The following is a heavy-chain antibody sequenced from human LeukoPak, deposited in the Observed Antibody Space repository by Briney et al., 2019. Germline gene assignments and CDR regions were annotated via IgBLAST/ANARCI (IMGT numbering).Heavy chain of an antibody. J-gene: IGHJ4*02. V-gene: IGHV3-30*02. D-gene: IGHD3-9*01. CDR2: IRYDGSNK. CDR3: QAEDGIRYFDWLLPYYFDY. Sequence: GGSLRLSCAASGFTFSSYGMHWVRQAPGKGLEWVAFIRYDGSNKYYADSVKGRFTITRDNSKNTLYLQMNSLRAEDTAVYYCQAEDGIRYFDWLLPYYFDYWGQGTLVTVSS. CDR1: GFTFSSYG.